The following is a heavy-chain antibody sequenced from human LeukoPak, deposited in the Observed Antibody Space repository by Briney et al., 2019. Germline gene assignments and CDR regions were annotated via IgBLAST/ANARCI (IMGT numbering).Heavy chain of an antibody. J-gene: IGHJ5*02. D-gene: IGHD2-15*01. V-gene: IGHV1-2*02. CDR1: GYTFTGYY. CDR2: INPNSGGT. CDR3: ARVVVAATNNWFDP. Sequence: ASVKVSCKVSGYTFTGYYMHWVRQAPGQGLEWMGWINPNSGGTNYAQKFQGRVTMTRDTSISTAYMELSRLRSDDTAVYYCARVVVAATNNWFDPWRQGTLVTVSS.